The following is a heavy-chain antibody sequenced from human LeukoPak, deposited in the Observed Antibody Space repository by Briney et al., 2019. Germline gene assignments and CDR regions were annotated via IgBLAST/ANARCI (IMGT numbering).Heavy chain of an antibody. Sequence: AGGSLRLSCAASGFTFSSYWMHWVRQAPGKGLVWITRINSDESSTSYADSVKGRFTISRDNAKNTLYLQMNSLRAEDTAVYYCARDQVLPSSSWYNYYYMDVWGKGTTVTVSS. J-gene: IGHJ6*03. D-gene: IGHD6-13*01. CDR2: INSDESST. CDR3: ARDQVLPSSSWYNYYYMDV. CDR1: GFTFSSYW. V-gene: IGHV3-74*01.